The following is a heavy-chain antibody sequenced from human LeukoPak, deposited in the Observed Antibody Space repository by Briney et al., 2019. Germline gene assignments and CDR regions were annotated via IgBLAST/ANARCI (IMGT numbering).Heavy chain of an antibody. V-gene: IGHV1-2*02. J-gene: IGHJ4*02. CDR1: GYTFTGYY. Sequence: ASVKVSCKASGYTFTGYYMHWVRQAPGRGLEWMGWINPNSGGTNYAQKFQGRVTMTRDTSISTAYMELSRLRSDDTAVYYCARVSDSGSYYAFPFDYWGQGTLVTVSS. CDR2: INPNSGGT. CDR3: ARVSDSGSYYAFPFDY. D-gene: IGHD1-26*01.